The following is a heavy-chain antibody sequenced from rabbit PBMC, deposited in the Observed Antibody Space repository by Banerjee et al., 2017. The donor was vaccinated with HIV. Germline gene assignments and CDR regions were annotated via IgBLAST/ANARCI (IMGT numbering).Heavy chain of an antibody. J-gene: IGHJ6*01. D-gene: IGHD8-1*01. CDR1: GFSFSSRYW. Sequence: QEQLKESGGDLVKPGASLTLTCTASGFSFSSRYWICWVRQAPGKGLEWIACIYVGSSGTTYYATWAKGRFTISKTSSTTVTLQMTSLTAADTANYFCASHVGGGYGHGMDLWGPGTLVTVS. CDR3: ASHVGGGYGHGMDL. V-gene: IGHV1S45*01. CDR2: IYVGSSGTT.